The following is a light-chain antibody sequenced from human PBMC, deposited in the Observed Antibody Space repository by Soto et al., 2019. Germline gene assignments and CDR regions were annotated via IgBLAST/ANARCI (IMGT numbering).Light chain of an antibody. CDR3: QQRTNWPRLT. V-gene: IGKV3-11*01. CDR2: DIS. J-gene: IGKJ4*01. CDR1: QSVNNN. Sequence: EILLTQSPATLSLSPGERATLSCRASQSVNNNFAWYQQKPGQAPRLLIYDISSRATGIPARFSGSGSGTDFTLTISSLEPEDFAIYYCQQRTNWPRLTFGGGTKVDIK.